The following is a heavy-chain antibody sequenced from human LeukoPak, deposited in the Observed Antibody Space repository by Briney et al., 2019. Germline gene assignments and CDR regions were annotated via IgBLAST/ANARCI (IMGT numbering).Heavy chain of an antibody. D-gene: IGHD3-22*01. Sequence: ASVKVSCKASGYTFTSYYMHWVRQAPGQGLEWMGIINPSGGSISYAQKFQGRVTMTRDTSTSTVYMELSSLRSEDTAVYYCARSAIEDSSDYYYENYYGMDVWGQGTTVTVSS. V-gene: IGHV1-46*01. CDR3: ARSAIEDSSDYYYENYYGMDV. J-gene: IGHJ6*02. CDR1: GYTFTSYY. CDR2: INPSGGSI.